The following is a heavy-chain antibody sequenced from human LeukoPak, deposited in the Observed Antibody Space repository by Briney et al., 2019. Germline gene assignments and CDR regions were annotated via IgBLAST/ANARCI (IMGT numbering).Heavy chain of an antibody. J-gene: IGHJ5*02. CDR3: ARAPMVRGVIAWFDP. CDR2: ISAYNGNT. CDR1: GYTFTSYG. V-gene: IGHV1-18*01. D-gene: IGHD3-10*01. Sequence: ASVKVSCKASGYTFTSYGIGWVRQAPGQGLEWMGWISAYNGNTTYAQKLQGRVTMTTDTSTSTAYMELRSLRSDDTAVYYCARAPMVRGVIAWFDPWGQGTLVTVSS.